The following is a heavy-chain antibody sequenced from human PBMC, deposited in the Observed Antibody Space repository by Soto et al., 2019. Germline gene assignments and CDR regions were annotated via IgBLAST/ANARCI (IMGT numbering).Heavy chain of an antibody. D-gene: IGHD6-13*01. CDR3: AAVSIAAAGTAGTYFDY. CDR1: GGTFSSYA. V-gene: IGHV1-69*05. Sequence: SVKVSCKASGGTFSSYAISWVRQAPGQGLEWMGGIIPIFGTANYAQKFQERVTITRDMSTSTAYMELSSLRSEDTAVYYCAAVSIAAAGTAGTYFDYWGQGTLVTVSS. CDR2: IIPIFGTA. J-gene: IGHJ4*02.